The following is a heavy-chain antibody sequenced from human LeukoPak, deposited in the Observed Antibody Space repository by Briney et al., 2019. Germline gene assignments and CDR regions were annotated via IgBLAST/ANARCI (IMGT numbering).Heavy chain of an antibody. V-gene: IGHV3-9*01. CDR1: GFTFDDYA. CDR2: ISWNSGSI. J-gene: IGHJ5*02. D-gene: IGHD3-22*01. Sequence: GRSLRLSCAASGFTFDDYAMHWVRQAPGKGLEWVSGISWNSGSIGYADSVKGRFTISRDNAKNSLYLQTNSLRAEDTALYYCAKDSGPYYYDSSGYHTSNWFDPWGQGTLVTVSS. CDR3: AKDSGPYYYDSSGYHTSNWFDP.